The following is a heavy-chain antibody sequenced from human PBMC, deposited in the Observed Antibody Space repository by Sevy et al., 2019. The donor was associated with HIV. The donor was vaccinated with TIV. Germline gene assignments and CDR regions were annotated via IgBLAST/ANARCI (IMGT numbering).Heavy chain of an antibody. CDR1: GFIVTSNY. D-gene: IGHD6-13*01. CDR2: IHGGGTT. Sequence: GGSLRLSCAASGFIVTSNYMSWVRQAPGKGLEWVSVIHGGGTTQYADSVKGRFTISRDNSKNTLYLQMNTLRAEDTAVYYCAKFFTRGVAAAIDYWGQGTLVTVSS. V-gene: IGHV3-53*01. CDR3: AKFFTRGVAAAIDY. J-gene: IGHJ4*02.